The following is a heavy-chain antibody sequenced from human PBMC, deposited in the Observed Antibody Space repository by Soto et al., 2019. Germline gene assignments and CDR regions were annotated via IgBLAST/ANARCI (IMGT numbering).Heavy chain of an antibody. Sequence: QVQLVQSGAEVKTPGSSVKVSCKASGGTFSSYAISWVRQAPGQGLEWMGGIIPIFGTANYAQKFQGRVTITADESTSTAYRELSSLRSEDTAVYYCARQRFLEWLWYGMDVWGQGTTVTVSS. CDR2: IIPIFGTA. J-gene: IGHJ6*02. CDR1: GGTFSSYA. D-gene: IGHD3-3*01. V-gene: IGHV1-69*01. CDR3: ARQRFLEWLWYGMDV.